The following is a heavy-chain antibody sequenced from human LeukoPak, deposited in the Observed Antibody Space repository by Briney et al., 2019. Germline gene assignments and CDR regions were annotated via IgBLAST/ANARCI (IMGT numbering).Heavy chain of an antibody. V-gene: IGHV5-51*01. Sequence: GEALKISCKGSGYSFNSYWIGWVRQMPGKGLEWMGIIYPRDSNTRYSPSFQGQVTISADKSISTAYLQWNSLKASDTAMYYCARRAYYEGSGSYDCWGQGTLVTVAS. D-gene: IGHD3-22*01. CDR2: IYPRDSNT. CDR3: ARRAYYEGSGSYDC. CDR1: GYSFNSYW. J-gene: IGHJ4*02.